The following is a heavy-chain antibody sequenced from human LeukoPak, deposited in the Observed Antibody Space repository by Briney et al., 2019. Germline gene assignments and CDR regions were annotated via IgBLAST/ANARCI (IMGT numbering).Heavy chain of an antibody. D-gene: IGHD3-22*01. J-gene: IGHJ2*01. CDR2: IRKDGDNK. Sequence: GGSLRLSCAASGFTFRTYGMHWVRQAPGKGLAWVAFIRKDGDNKYYADSVKGRFTISRDNSKNTLYLEMNSLTAEDTALYYCAKYAYYVSTGYAQGWYFDLWGRGTLVTVSS. CDR3: AKYAYYVSTGYAQGWYFDL. V-gene: IGHV3-30*02. CDR1: GFTFRTYG.